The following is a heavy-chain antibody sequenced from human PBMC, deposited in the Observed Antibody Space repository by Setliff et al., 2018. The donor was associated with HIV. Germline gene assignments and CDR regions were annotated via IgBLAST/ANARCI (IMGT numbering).Heavy chain of an antibody. V-gene: IGHV4-59*01. CDR1: DGSFSSDY. D-gene: IGHD4-17*01. J-gene: IGHJ4*02. CDR3: ARRIYGNNPYFDY. Sequence: PSETLSLTCTVSDGSFSSDYWTWIRQTPGKGLEWIGYIYYSGSTKYNPSLKSRVTISVDTSKNQFSLELSSVTAADTAVYYCARRIYGNNPYFDYWSQGTLVTDSS. CDR2: IYYSGST.